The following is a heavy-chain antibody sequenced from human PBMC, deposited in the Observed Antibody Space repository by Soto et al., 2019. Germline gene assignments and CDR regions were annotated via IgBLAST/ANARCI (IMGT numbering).Heavy chain of an antibody. CDR1: GFTFSGYW. D-gene: IGHD2-15*01. V-gene: IGHV3-74*01. Sequence: EVQLVESGGGLVQPAGSLRLSCAASGFTFSGYWMHWVRQVPGKGLVWVSRINSDGSSTNYADFVKGRVTIYRDNSKNTLYLQMNSLRVEDTAVYYCVRGCSRGTCHEGYWGQGTLVTVSS. J-gene: IGHJ4*02. CDR3: VRGCSRGTCHEGY. CDR2: INSDGSST.